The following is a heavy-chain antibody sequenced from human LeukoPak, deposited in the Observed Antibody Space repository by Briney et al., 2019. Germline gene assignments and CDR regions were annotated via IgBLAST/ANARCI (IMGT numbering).Heavy chain of an antibody. Sequence: GASVKVSCKASGGTFSGYAISWVRQAPGQGLEWVGGIIPIFGTANYAQKFQGRVTITADESTSTAYMELSSLRSEDTAVYYCARARYGDYVPFDYWGQGTLVTVSS. V-gene: IGHV1-69*13. J-gene: IGHJ4*02. CDR1: GGTFSGYA. CDR2: IIPIFGTA. D-gene: IGHD4-17*01. CDR3: ARARYGDYVPFDY.